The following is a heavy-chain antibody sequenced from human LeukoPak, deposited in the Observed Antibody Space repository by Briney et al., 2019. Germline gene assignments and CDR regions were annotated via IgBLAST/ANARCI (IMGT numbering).Heavy chain of an antibody. Sequence: GGSLRLSCAASGFTFSSYAMSWVRQAPGQGLEWVSAISDSGGNTYYADSVKGRFTISRDNSKNTLYLQMNSLRAEDTAVYYCAKQDIRSSAWYHWGQGTLVTVSS. D-gene: IGHD6-19*01. V-gene: IGHV3-23*01. CDR3: AKQDIRSSAWYH. J-gene: IGHJ5*02. CDR1: GFTFSSYA. CDR2: ISDSGGNT.